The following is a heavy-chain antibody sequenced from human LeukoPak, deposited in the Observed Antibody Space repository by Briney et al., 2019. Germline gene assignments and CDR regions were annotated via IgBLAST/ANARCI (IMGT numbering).Heavy chain of an antibody. CDR3: ARGRRAAAGKGDWFDP. Sequence: ASVKVSCKASGYTFTSYDINWVRQATGQGLEWMGWMNPNSGNTGYAQKFQGRVTMTRNTSISTAYMELSSLRSEDTAVYYCARGRRAAAGKGDWFDPWGQGTLVTVSS. V-gene: IGHV1-8*01. D-gene: IGHD6-13*01. CDR2: MNPNSGNT. CDR1: GYTFTSYD. J-gene: IGHJ5*02.